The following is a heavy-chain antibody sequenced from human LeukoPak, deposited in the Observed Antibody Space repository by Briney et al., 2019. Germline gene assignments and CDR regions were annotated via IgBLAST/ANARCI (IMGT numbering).Heavy chain of an antibody. J-gene: IGHJ5*02. CDR1: RFAFNNYG. CDR2: IRHDGASK. V-gene: IGHV3-30*02. CDR3: AKSDDWDWFDP. Sequence: GGSLRLSCEASRFAFNNYGMHWVRQAPGKGLEWVSFIRHDGASKYYADSVKGRFTISRDNSKNTLYLQMNSLRAEDTAVYYCAKSDDWDWFDPWGQGTLVTVSS. D-gene: IGHD2-21*01.